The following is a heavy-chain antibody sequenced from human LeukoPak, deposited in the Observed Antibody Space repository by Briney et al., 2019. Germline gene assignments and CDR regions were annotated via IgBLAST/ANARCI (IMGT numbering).Heavy chain of an antibody. CDR3: ARDFRHCGGDCYSERHYYFDF. CDR2: IKQDGSEK. D-gene: IGHD2-21*02. J-gene: IGHJ4*02. Sequence: GGSLRLSCAASGFTFSSYWMSWVRQAPGKGLEWVANIKQDGSEKYYVDSVKGRFTISRDNAKNSLYLQMNSLRAEDTAVYYCARDFRHCGGDCYSERHYYFDFWGQGTLVTVSS. V-gene: IGHV3-7*01. CDR1: GFTFSSYW.